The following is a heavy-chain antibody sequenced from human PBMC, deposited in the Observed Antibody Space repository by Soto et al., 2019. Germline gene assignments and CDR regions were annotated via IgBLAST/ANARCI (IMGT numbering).Heavy chain of an antibody. CDR3: ARGRYLDSSDYWVANLPFDH. CDR2: ISRSGRVSA. CDR1: GFTFNSYV. D-gene: IGHD3-22*01. V-gene: IGHV3-23*01. J-gene: IGHJ4*02. Sequence: PGGSLRLSCAASGFTFNSYVMTWVRQAPGEGLEWVSSISRSGRVSAYYADSVKGRFTISRDNSENTLFLRMNNLRDEDTALYYCARGRYLDSSDYWVANLPFDHWGLGTLVTVSS.